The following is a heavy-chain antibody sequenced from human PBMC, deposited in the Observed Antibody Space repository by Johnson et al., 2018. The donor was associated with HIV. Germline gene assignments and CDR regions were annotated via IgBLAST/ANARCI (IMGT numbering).Heavy chain of an antibody. J-gene: IGHJ3*02. D-gene: IGHD6-19*01. Sequence: QVQLVESGGGVVQPGRSLRLSCAASGFTFSSYAMHWVRQAPGKGLEWVAVLSYDGSNKYYADSVKGRFTISRDNSKNTLYLQMKSLRAEDTAVYYCAKKQWPEDDAFDIWGQGTMVTVSS. CDR1: GFTFSSYA. CDR3: AKKQWPEDDAFDI. V-gene: IGHV3-30-3*02. CDR2: LSYDGSNK.